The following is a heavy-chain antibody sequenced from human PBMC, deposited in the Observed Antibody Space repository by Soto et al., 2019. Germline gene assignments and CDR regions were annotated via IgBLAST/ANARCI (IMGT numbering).Heavy chain of an antibody. V-gene: IGHV1-69*13. CDR2: ITPNLGSP. CDR3: ARDLSSSRQHYGMDV. D-gene: IGHD6-6*01. Sequence: SVKVSCKASGGSIRSYAFSWVRQAPGQGLEWMGGITPNLGSPYHAQKYQGRLTISADESASTVYMELTSLRSEDTAMYYCARDLSSSRQHYGMDVWGQGTTVTVSS. CDR1: GGSIRSYA. J-gene: IGHJ6*02.